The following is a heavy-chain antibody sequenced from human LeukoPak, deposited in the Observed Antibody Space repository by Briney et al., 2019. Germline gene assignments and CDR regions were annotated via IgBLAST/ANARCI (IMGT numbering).Heavy chain of an antibody. CDR1: GFTFSSYG. CDR3: AKLGWDDAFDI. CDR2: IWYDGSNK. D-gene: IGHD6-19*01. Sequence: GESLKISCAASGFTFSSYGMHWVRQAPGKGLEWVAVIWYDGSNKYYADSVKGRFTISRDNSKNTLYLQMNSLRAEDTAVYYCAKLGWDDAFDIWGQGTMVTVSS. J-gene: IGHJ3*02. V-gene: IGHV3-33*06.